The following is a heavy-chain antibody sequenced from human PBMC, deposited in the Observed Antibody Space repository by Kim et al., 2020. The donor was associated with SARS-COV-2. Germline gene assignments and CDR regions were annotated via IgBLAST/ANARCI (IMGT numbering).Heavy chain of an antibody. D-gene: IGHD3-22*01. V-gene: IGHV4-4*07. J-gene: IGHJ5*02. CDR2: IYTSGST. CDR3: ARDRGDYYDSSGYYYDWFDP. Sequence: SETLSLTCTVSGGSISSYYWSWIRQPAGKGLEWIGRIYTSGSTNYNPSLKSRVTMSVDTSKNQFSLKLSSVTAADTAVYYCARDRGDYYDSSGYYYDWFDPWGQGTLVTVSS. CDR1: GGSISSYY.